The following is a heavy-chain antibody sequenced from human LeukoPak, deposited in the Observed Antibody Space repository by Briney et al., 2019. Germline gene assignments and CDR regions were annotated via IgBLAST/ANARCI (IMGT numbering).Heavy chain of an antibody. J-gene: IGHJ3*02. Sequence: GGSVRLSCAASVFIFSSYEMNWVRQAPGKGLEWVSYTGSSGSTVYYADSVKGRFTISRDNANNSLYMQMDSLRDEDTDIYYCARDTLEYSNSPDAFDIWGQGTMVTVSS. CDR1: VFIFSSYE. V-gene: IGHV3-48*03. CDR3: ARDTLEYSNSPDAFDI. CDR2: TGSSGSTV. D-gene: IGHD4-11*01.